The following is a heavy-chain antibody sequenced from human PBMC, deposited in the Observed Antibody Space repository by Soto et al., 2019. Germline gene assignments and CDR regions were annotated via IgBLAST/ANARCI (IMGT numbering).Heavy chain of an antibody. Sequence: SETLSLTCTVSGGSISSYYWSWIRQPPGKGLEWIGYIYYSGITNYNPSLKSRVTISVDTSKNQFSLKLSSVTAADTAVYYCARYKSNYYYGMDVWGQGTTGTVSS. D-gene: IGHD1-20*01. CDR2: IYYSGIT. J-gene: IGHJ6*02. CDR3: ARYKSNYYYGMDV. V-gene: IGHV4-59*01. CDR1: GGSISSYY.